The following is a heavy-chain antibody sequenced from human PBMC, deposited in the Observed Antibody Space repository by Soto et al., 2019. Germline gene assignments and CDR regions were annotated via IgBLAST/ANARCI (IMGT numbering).Heavy chain of an antibody. D-gene: IGHD6-19*01. CDR3: ARMYNSGSYRPEVDYYFNGMDV. CDR1: GAPIRDYH. J-gene: IGHJ6*02. Sequence: SSETLSLTCSVSGAPIRDYHWSWVRQPAGQGMEWIGRLYISGSTKYNPSLKSRVTMAADTSVNQFSLTLRAVTAADTAIYYCARMYNSGSYRPEVDYYFNGMDVWGQGTTVTVSS. V-gene: IGHV4-4*07. CDR2: LYISGST.